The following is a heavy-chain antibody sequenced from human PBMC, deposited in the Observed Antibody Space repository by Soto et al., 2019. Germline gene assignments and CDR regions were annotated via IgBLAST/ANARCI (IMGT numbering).Heavy chain of an antibody. CDR2: INHSGST. V-gene: IGHV4-34*01. D-gene: IGHD6-19*01. J-gene: IGHJ4*02. CDR1: GGSFSGYY. CDR3: ARAHSSGWYPSRFDY. Sequence: SETLSLTCAVYGGSFSGYYWSWIRQPPGKGLEWIGEINHSGSTNYNPSLKSRVTISVDTSKNQFSLKLSSVTAADTAVYYCARAHSSGWYPSRFDYWGQGTLVTVSS.